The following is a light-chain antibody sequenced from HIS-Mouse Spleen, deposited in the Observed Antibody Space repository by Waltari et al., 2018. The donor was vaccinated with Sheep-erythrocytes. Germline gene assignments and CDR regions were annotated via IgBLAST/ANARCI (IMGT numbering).Light chain of an antibody. CDR1: SSDVGVYNY. V-gene: IGLV2-11*01. Sequence: QSALTQPRSVSGSPGPSVTISCTGTSSDVGVYNYVSWYQQHPGKAPKPMIYDVSKRPSGVPDRFSGSKSGNTASLTISGLQAEDEADYYCCSYAGSYTFVVFGGGTKLTVL. CDR3: CSYAGSYTFVV. CDR2: DVS. J-gene: IGLJ2*01.